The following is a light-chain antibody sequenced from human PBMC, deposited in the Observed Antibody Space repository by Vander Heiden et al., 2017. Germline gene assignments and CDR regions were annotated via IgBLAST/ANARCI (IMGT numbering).Light chain of an antibody. CDR2: GNN. CDR3: QSYDSSLSGSV. Sequence: QSVLTQPPSVSGAPGQRVTISCTGGSSNIRAGYDVHWYQQLPGTAPKLLIYGNNNRPSGVPDRFSGSKSGTSASLAITGLQADDEADYYCQSYDSSLSGSVFGGGTKLTVL. V-gene: IGLV1-40*01. J-gene: IGLJ3*02. CDR1: SSNIRAGYD.